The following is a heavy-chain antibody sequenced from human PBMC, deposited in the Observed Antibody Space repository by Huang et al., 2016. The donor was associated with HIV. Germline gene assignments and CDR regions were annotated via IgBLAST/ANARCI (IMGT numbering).Heavy chain of an antibody. CDR1: GFTFSGSA. J-gene: IGHJ4*02. D-gene: IGHD3-22*01. CDR2: IRSKANSYAT. CDR3: TRLTMIGDGDY. Sequence: EVQLVESGGRLVQPGGSLTLSCAASGFTFSGSAMHWVRQGSGTGLEWVCRIRSKANSYATAYAASVKGRFTISRDDSKNTAYLQMNSLKTEDTAVYYCTRLTMIGDGDYWGQGTLVTVSS. V-gene: IGHV3-73*01.